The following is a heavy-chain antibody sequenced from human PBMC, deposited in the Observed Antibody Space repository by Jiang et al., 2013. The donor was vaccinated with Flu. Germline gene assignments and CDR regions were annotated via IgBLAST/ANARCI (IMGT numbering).Heavy chain of an antibody. CDR3: ARHRDRFGGFDY. CDR2: INTNTGDP. D-gene: IGHD3-16*01. Sequence: CKASGYTFTSYGINWVRPGPWQGLEWMGWINTNTGDPAYAQDFTGRFVFSLGASVTTTYLHINALRPEDTATYFCARHRDRFGGFDYWGQGSLVTVSS. V-gene: IGHV7-4-1*02. CDR1: GYTFTSYG. J-gene: IGHJ4*02.